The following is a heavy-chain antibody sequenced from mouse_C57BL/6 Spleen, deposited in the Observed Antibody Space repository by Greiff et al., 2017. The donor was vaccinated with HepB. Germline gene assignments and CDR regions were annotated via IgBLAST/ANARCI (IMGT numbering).Heavy chain of an antibody. CDR1: GFTFSDYY. CDR3: ARHECYYGNERDAMDY. CDR2: ISNGGGST. Sequence: EVKLVESGGGLVQPGGSLKLSCAASGFTFSDYYMYWVRQTPEKRLEWVAYISNGGGSTYYPDTVKGRFTISRDNAKNTLYLQMSRLKSEDTAMYYCARHECYYGNERDAMDYWGQGTSVTVSS. V-gene: IGHV5-12*01. J-gene: IGHJ4*01. D-gene: IGHD2-1*01.